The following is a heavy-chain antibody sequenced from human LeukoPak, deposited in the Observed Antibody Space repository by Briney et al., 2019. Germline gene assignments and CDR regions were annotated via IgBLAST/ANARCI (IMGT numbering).Heavy chain of an antibody. Sequence: GGSLRLSCIASGFSFSGHWMHWARQLPGTGLVWVSRISPTGSTTSYADSVKGRFTVSRDNAKNTLYLQVNNLRAEDTAVYYCARGPNSNWSGLDFWGQGTLLTVSS. J-gene: IGHJ4*02. CDR2: ISPTGSTT. D-gene: IGHD6-6*01. CDR1: GFSFSGHW. CDR3: ARGPNSNWSGLDF. V-gene: IGHV3-74*01.